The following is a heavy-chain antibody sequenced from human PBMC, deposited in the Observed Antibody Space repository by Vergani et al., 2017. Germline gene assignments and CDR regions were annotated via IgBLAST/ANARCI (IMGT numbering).Heavy chain of an antibody. CDR1: ADSISSGSYY. CDR2: IYYSGLT. J-gene: IGHJ4*02. D-gene: IGHD6-19*01. CDR3: ARQSPGSGWSPGDFDD. Sequence: QLQLQQSGPGLVKPSETLFLTCTVSADSISSGSYYWGWIRQPPGKSLEWIVSIYYSGLTYYNPSLKSRVAISVDTSKNQFSLKVTAVTAADTAVYFCARQSPGSGWSPGDFDDWGQGILVTVSS. V-gene: IGHV4-39*01.